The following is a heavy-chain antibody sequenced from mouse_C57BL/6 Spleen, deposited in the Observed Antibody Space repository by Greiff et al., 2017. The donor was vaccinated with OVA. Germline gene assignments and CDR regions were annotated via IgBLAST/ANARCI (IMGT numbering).Heavy chain of an antibody. CDR2: INPNNGGT. D-gene: IGHD2-2*01. CDR3: AREGYPYYFDY. CDR1: GYTFTDYY. Sequence: VQLKQSGPELVKPGASVKISCKASGYTFTDYYMNWVKQSHGKSLEWIGDINPNNGGTSYNQKFKGKATLTVDKSSSTAYMELRSLTSEDSAVYYCAREGYPYYFDYWGQGTTLTVSS. J-gene: IGHJ2*01. V-gene: IGHV1-26*01.